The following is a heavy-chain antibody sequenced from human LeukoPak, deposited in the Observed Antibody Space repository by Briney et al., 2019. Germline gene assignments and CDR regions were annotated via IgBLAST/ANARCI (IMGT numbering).Heavy chain of an antibody. CDR3: VRAPATNEWRCMDY. V-gene: IGHV3-7*01. Sequence: GGSLRLSCAASGFTFSSYWMSWVCQAPGKGLEWVANIKQDGSEKRYVDPVKGRFTISRDNAKNSLYLQMNSLRAEDTGVYYCVRAPATNEWRCMDYWGQGTLVTVSS. CDR1: GFTFSSYW. D-gene: IGHD2-8*02. CDR2: IKQDGSEK. J-gene: IGHJ4*02.